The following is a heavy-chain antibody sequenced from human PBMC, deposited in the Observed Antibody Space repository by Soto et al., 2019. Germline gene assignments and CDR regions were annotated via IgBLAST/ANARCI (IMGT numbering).Heavy chain of an antibody. D-gene: IGHD2-21*01. CDR2: ISTYNGNT. J-gene: IGHJ1*01. V-gene: IGHV1-18*01. CDR3: ARDNGQGLVSD. Sequence: QVQLVQSGAEVKKPGASVKVSCKASGYIFTSHGLSWVRQAPGHGLEWMGRISTYNGNTKYAQKLQGRVTMTTDTSASIAYMELRSLRSDDTAVYYCARDNGQGLVSDWGQGTLVTVSS. CDR1: GYIFTSHG.